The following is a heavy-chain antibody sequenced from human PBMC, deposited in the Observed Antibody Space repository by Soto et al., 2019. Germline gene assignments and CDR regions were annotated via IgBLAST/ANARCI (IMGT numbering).Heavy chain of an antibody. CDR1: GFSLSTSGVG. D-gene: IGHD1-1*01. V-gene: IGHV2-5*02. J-gene: IGHJ6*03. CDR3: AHYTTIPYMVG. CDR2: LSWDDDR. Sequence: QITLKESRPTLVEPTQTLTLTCTFSGFSLSTSGVGVGWVRQPPGKALEWLALLSWDDDRRYNPSLNNRLSITKDTSKNQVVLTMTNMGPVNTGTYYCAHYTTIPYMVGWGIGTTVTVSS.